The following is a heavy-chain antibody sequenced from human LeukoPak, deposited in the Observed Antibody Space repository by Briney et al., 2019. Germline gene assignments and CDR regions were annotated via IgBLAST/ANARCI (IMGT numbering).Heavy chain of an antibody. D-gene: IGHD4-17*01. CDR3: AKAGNGDYPYYFDY. CDR2: ISYDGSNK. V-gene: IGHV3-30*18. CDR1: GFTFSSYG. Sequence: GGSLRHSCAASGFTFSSYGMHWVRQAPGKGLEWVAVISYDGSNKYYADSVKGRFTISRDNSKNTLYLQMNSLRAEDTAVYYCAKAGNGDYPYYFDYWGQGTLVTVSS. J-gene: IGHJ4*02.